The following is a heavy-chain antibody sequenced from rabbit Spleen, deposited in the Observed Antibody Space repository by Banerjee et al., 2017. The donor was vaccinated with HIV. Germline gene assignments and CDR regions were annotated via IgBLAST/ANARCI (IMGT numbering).Heavy chain of an antibody. V-gene: IGHV1S45*01. D-gene: IGHD3-1*01. CDR1: GFTLNSYW. Sequence: QEQLVESGGDLVKPGASLTLSCTASGFTLNSYWMHWVRQAPGKGLEWIARTNTGDHGSANYASWVNGRFTISKISSTMVTLQMTSLTAADTATYFCARHWGLWGPGTLVTVS. J-gene: IGHJ4*01. CDR2: TNTGDHGSA. CDR3: ARHWGL.